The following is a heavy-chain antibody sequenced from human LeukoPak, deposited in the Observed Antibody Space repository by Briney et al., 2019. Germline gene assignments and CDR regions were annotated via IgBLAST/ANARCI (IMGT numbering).Heavy chain of an antibody. CDR3: ARDRAAGTANKIDY. CDR2: ISAYNGNT. D-gene: IGHD6-13*01. J-gene: IGHJ4*02. CDR1: GYTFTSYG. V-gene: IGHV1-18*01. Sequence: ASVKVSCKASGYTFTSYGISWVRQAPGQGLEWMGWISAYNGNTNYAQKLQGRVTMTTDTSTSTAYMEMRSLRSDDTAVYYCARDRAAGTANKIDYWGQGTLVTVSS.